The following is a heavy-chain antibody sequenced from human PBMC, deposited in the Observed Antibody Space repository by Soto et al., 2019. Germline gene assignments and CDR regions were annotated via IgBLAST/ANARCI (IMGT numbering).Heavy chain of an antibody. D-gene: IGHD3-10*01. CDR1: GGSISSGGYS. V-gene: IGHV4-30-2*01. CDR2: IYHTGTS. Sequence: QLQLQESGSGLVKPSQTLSLTCAVSGGSISSGGYSWSWIRQPPRKGLEGIGYIYHTGTSYYNPSLKSQVFIXXDRSNNQFSLKLSSVTAADTAVYYCARVGANAFDIWGQGTMVTVSS. J-gene: IGHJ3*02. CDR3: ARVGANAFDI.